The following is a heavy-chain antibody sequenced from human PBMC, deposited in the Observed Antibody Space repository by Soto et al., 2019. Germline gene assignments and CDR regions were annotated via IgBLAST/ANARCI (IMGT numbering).Heavy chain of an antibody. CDR3: ARGYGGYFDA. J-gene: IGHJ4*02. CDR2: ITPLFETT. D-gene: IGHD4-17*01. CDR1: GVTINSFA. Sequence: QVQLVQSGAEVKKPGSSVKVSCKASGVTINSFAVTWVRQAPGQGFQWLGGITPLFETTNYAQNFQGRVTITADESTTTSYMELRGLASEDTAVYYCARGYGGYFDAWGQGTLVIVSS. V-gene: IGHV1-69*01.